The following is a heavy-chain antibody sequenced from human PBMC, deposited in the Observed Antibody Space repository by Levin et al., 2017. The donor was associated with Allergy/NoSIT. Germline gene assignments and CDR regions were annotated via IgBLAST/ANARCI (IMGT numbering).Heavy chain of an antibody. CDR3: ARGGVED. Sequence: PGGSLRLSCAASGFIFSSYGMTWVRQAPGKGLEWVSYISGSGSPTYYADSVRGRFTISRDNARNSLYLQMNSLRADDAAIYYGARGGVEDWGQGTLDTVSS. J-gene: IGHJ4*02. CDR2: ISGSGSPT. V-gene: IGHV3-48*03. D-gene: IGHD2-15*01. CDR1: GFIFSSYG.